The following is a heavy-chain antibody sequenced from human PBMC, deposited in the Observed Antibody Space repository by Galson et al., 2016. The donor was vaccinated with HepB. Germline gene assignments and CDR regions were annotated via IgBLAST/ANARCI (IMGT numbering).Heavy chain of an antibody. CDR2: ISWNSGGT. CDR3: TADLSRSIAYCHDY. D-gene: IGHD3-22*01. V-gene: IGHV3-9*01. J-gene: IGHJ4*02. CDR1: GFRFAGHA. Sequence: SLRLSCATSGFRFAGHAMRWVRQVPGKGLEWVSGISWNSGGTGYADSVKGRFTISSDNAKNSLNLQMNSLKTEDTALYYGTADLSRSIAYCHDYWGQGTLVTVS.